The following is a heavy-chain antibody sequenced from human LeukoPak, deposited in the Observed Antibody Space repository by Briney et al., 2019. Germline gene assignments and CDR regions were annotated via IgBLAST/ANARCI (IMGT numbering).Heavy chain of an antibody. Sequence: SETLSLTCAVYGGSFSGYYWSWIRQPPGKGLEWIGRIYLSGTTNYNPSLKSRVTMSVDMSKNQFSLKLSSVTAADTAMYYCATDVGGDYDSRGSYYFGYWGQGALVTVSS. J-gene: IGHJ4*02. CDR3: ATDVGGDYDSRGSYYFGY. D-gene: IGHD3-22*01. CDR2: IYLSGTT. CDR1: GGSFSGYY. V-gene: IGHV4-4*07.